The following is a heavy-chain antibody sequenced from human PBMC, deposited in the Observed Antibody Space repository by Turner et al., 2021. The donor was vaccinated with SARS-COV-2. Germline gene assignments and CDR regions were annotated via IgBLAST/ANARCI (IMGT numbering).Heavy chain of an antibody. J-gene: IGHJ6*02. CDR2: ISYDGSNK. CDR1: GFTFSSYG. Sequence: QVQLVESGGGVVQPGRSLGLSCAASGFTFSSYGMHGVRQAPGKGLEWVAVISYDGSNKYYADSVKGRFTISRDNSKNTLYLQMNSLRAEDTAVYYCAKVSPNRGLRPYYYYYGMDVWGQGTTVTVSS. D-gene: IGHD5-12*01. V-gene: IGHV3-30*18. CDR3: AKVSPNRGLRPYYYYYGMDV.